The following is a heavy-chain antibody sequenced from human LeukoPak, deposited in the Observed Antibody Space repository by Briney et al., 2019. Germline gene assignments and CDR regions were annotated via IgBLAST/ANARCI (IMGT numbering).Heavy chain of an antibody. CDR1: GGSISSSSYY. Sequence: SETLSLTCTVSGGSISSSSYYWGWIRQPPGKGLEWIGSIYYSGSTYYKPSLKSRVTISVDTSKNQFSLKLSSVTAADTAVYYCARAPLVIVGTTTFDCWGQGTLVTVSS. CDR3: ARAPLVIVGTTTFDC. J-gene: IGHJ4*02. CDR2: IYYSGST. D-gene: IGHD1-26*01. V-gene: IGHV4-39*01.